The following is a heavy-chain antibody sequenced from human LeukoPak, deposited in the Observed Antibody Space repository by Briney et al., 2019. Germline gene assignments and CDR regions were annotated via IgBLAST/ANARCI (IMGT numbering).Heavy chain of an antibody. Sequence: GGSLRLSCAASGFTFSSYGMHWVRQAPGKGLEWVAVIWYDGSNKYYADSVKGRFTISRDNSKNTLYLQMNSLRAEDTAVYYCAKDMKNGDPPEGFDYWGQGTLVTVSS. J-gene: IGHJ4*02. CDR1: GFTFSSYG. D-gene: IGHD4-17*01. V-gene: IGHV3-33*06. CDR2: IWYDGSNK. CDR3: AKDMKNGDPPEGFDY.